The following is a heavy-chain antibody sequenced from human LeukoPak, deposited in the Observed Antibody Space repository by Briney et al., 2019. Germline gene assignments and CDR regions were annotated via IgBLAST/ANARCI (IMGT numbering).Heavy chain of an antibody. CDR3: ARDRGDGYDYFDY. D-gene: IGHD5-24*01. CDR1: GGTFSSYA. V-gene: IGHV1-69*04. CDR2: IIPIFGIA. J-gene: IGHJ4*02. Sequence: ASVKVSCKASGGTFSSYAISWVRQVPGQGLEWMGRIIPIFGIANYAQKFQGRVTITADKSTSTAYMELSSLRSEDTAVYYCARDRGDGYDYFDYWGQGTLVTVSS.